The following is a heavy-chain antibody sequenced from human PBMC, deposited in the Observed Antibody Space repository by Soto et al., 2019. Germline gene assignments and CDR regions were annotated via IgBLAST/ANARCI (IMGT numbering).Heavy chain of an antibody. J-gene: IGHJ4*02. D-gene: IGHD3-22*01. CDR2: IYYSGTT. Sequence: SETLSLTCTVSGVSISSYYWSWIRQPPGKGLEWIGYIYYSGTTNYNPSLKSRVTISIDTSKNQFSLTLSSVTAADTAVYYCASQIFYGDFSGYLGYFDYWGQGALVTVSS. CDR1: GVSISSYY. V-gene: IGHV4-59*01. CDR3: ASQIFYGDFSGYLGYFDY.